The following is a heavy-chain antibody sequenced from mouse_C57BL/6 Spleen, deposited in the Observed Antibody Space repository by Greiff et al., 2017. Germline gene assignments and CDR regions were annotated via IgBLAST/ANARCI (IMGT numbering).Heavy chain of an antibody. CDR1: GYAFSSYW. CDR2: IYPGDGDT. J-gene: IGHJ4*01. D-gene: IGHD2-5*01. Sequence: VQLQQSGASVKISCKASGYAFSSYWMNWVKQRPGKGLEWLGQIYPGDGDTNYNGKFKGKATLTADKSSSTAYMQLSSLTSEDSAVYFCARSQAYYSNYYARDYWGQGTSVTVSS. V-gene: IGHV1-80*01. CDR3: ARSQAYYSNYYARDY.